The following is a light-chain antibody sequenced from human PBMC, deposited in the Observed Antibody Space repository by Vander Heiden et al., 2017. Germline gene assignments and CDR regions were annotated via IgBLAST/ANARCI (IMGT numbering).Light chain of an antibody. CDR3: QQSYSTPRT. CDR2: AAP. V-gene: IGKV1-39*01. Sequence: DIQMTQSPSSLSASVGDRVTITCRASQSISSHLNWYQQKPRKAPKLLIYAAPSLQSGVPSRFSSSGSGTDFTLTISSLQPEDFATYYCQQSYSTPRTFGEGTKVEIK. J-gene: IGKJ1*01. CDR1: QSISSH.